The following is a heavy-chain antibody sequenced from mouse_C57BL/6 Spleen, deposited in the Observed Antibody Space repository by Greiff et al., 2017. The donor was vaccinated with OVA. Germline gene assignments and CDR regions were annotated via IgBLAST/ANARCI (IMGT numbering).Heavy chain of an antibody. CDR1: GFTFSSYG. J-gene: IGHJ1*03. D-gene: IGHD1-1*01. V-gene: IGHV5-6*02. CDR3: ARRGYGSSYGWYFDV. Sequence: EVKVVESGGDLVKPGGSLKLSCAASGFTFSSYGMSWVRQTPDQRLEWVATISSGGSYTYYPDSVKGRFTISRDNAKNTLYLQMSSLKSEDTAMYYCARRGYGSSYGWYFDVWGTGTTVTVSS. CDR2: ISSGGSYT.